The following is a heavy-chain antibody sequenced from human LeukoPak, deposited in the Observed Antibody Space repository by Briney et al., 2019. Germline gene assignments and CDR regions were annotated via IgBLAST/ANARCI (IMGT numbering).Heavy chain of an antibody. V-gene: IGHV4-39*01. J-gene: IGHJ5*02. D-gene: IGHD6-13*01. Sequence: SETLSLTCTVSGGFISSSSYYWGWIRQPPGKGLQWFGSIYYNGRTYYNPSLKSRVTVSVDTSKNQLSLKLRSVTAADTAVYYCASPGYSSSTWFDPWGQGILVTVSS. CDR1: GGFISSSSYY. CDR2: IYYNGRT. CDR3: ASPGYSSSTWFDP.